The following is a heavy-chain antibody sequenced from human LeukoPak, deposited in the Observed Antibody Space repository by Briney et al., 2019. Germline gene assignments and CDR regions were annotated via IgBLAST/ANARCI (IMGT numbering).Heavy chain of an antibody. D-gene: IGHD5-12*01. CDR2: IYHSGST. V-gene: IGHV4-59*01. J-gene: IGHJ4*02. CDR3: ARDGYSGSDAL. CDR1: GGSIRSYY. Sequence: SETLSLTCTVSGGSIRSYYWSWIRQPPGKGLEWIGYIYHSGSTNYNPSLKSRVTISVDTSQNQFYLKLSSVTAADTAVYYCARDGYSGSDALWGQGTLVTVSS.